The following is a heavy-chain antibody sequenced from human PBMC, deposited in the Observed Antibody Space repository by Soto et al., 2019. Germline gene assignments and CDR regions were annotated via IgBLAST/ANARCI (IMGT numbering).Heavy chain of an antibody. Sequence: QVQLVQSGAEVKKPGASVKVSCKASGYSFTRYYINWVRQAPGQGLEWMGWISAYHGNTHYEEKLQGRVTLTTDTSTSTAYMELRSLRSDDTAVYFCARGGQWDFLSDYWGQGTLVTVSS. CDR1: GYSFTRYY. CDR3: ARGGQWDFLSDY. V-gene: IGHV1-18*01. J-gene: IGHJ4*02. CDR2: ISAYHGNT. D-gene: IGHD1-26*01.